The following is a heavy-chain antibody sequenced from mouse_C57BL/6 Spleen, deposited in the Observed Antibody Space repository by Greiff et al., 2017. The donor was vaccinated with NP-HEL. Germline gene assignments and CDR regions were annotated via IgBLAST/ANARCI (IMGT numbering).Heavy chain of an antibody. V-gene: IGHV1-63*01. J-gene: IGHJ4*01. CDR1: GYTFTNYW. D-gene: IGHD1-1*01. Sequence: VQLQQSGAELVRPGTSVKMSCKASGYTFTNYWIGWAKQRPGHGLEWIGDIYPGGGYTNYNEKFKGKATLTADKSSSTAYMQFSSLTSEDSAIXYCAKGGSSSYYYAMDYWGQGTSVTVSS. CDR2: IYPGGGYT. CDR3: AKGGSSSYYYAMDY.